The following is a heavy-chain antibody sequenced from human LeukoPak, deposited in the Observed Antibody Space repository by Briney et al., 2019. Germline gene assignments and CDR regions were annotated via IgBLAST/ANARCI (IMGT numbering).Heavy chain of an antibody. V-gene: IGHV4-39*01. J-gene: IGHJ4*02. CDR3: ARIRRDGYKNAYYFDY. D-gene: IGHD5-24*01. CDR1: GGSISSSSYY. Sequence: SETLSLTSTVSGGSISSSSYYWGWIRQPPGKGLEWIGSIYYSGSTYYNPSLKSRVTISVDTSKNQFSLKLSSVTAADTAVYYCARIRRDGYKNAYYFDYWGQGTLVTVSS. CDR2: IYYSGST.